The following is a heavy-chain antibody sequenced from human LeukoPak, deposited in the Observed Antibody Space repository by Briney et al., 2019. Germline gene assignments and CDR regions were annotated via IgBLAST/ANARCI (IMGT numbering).Heavy chain of an antibody. CDR2: ISDDESYK. J-gene: IGHJ6*02. Sequence: GGSLRLSCAASGFTFSNYAMHWVRQAPGKGLEWVALISDDESYKSYADSVKGRFTVSRDNSKNTLYLQMNSLRAEDTAVYYCARPTVTTEGYYYGMDVWGQGTTVTVSS. CDR1: GFTFSNYA. CDR3: ARPTVTTEGYYYGMDV. D-gene: IGHD4-17*01. V-gene: IGHV3-30-3*01.